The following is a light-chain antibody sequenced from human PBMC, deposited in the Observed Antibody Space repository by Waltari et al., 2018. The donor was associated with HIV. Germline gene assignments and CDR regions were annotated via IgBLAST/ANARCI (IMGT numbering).Light chain of an antibody. J-gene: IGKJ4*01. CDR3: QQYLGLPLT. CDR2: WAS. CDR1: QSLLYSSNNKNH. Sequence: IAMNQSPDSLAVSLGERATINCKSSQSLLYSSNNKNHLAWYQQKPGQPPKLLVYWASTRESGVPDRFSGSGSGTDFTLTICSLQAEDVAIYYCQQYLGLPLTFGGGTRVEI. V-gene: IGKV4-1*01.